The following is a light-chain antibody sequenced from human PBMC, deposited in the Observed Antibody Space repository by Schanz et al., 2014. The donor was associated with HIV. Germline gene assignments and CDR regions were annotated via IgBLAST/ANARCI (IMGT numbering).Light chain of an antibody. CDR1: QSVSSY. J-gene: IGKJ4*01. CDR3: QQYVTSTRIT. CDR2: GAS. Sequence: EIVLTQSPATLSLSPGERATLSCRASQSVSSYLAWYQQKPGQAPRLLIYGASNRATGIPDRFSGSGSGTDFTLTISRLEPEDSAVYYCQQYVTSTRITFGGGTKVEIK. V-gene: IGKV3-20*01.